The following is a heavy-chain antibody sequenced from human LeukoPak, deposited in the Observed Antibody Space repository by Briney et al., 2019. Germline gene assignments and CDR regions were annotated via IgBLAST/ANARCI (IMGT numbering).Heavy chain of an antibody. J-gene: IGHJ3*02. CDR1: GGSFSGYY. Sequence: PSETLSLTCAVYGGSFSGYYWSWIRQPPGKGLEWIGSIYHSGSTYYNPSLKSRVTISVDTSKNQFSLKLSSVTATDTAVYYCAKSSGSLVNDAFHIWGQGAMVTVSS. CDR3: AKSSGSLVNDAFHI. CDR2: IYHSGST. D-gene: IGHD3-10*01. V-gene: IGHV4-34*01.